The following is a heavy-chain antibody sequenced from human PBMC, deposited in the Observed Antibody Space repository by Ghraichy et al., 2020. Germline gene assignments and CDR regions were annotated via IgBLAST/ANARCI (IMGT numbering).Heavy chain of an antibody. V-gene: IGHV3-23*01. Sequence: GGSLRLSCAASGFTFSSYAMTWVRQAPGKGLEWVSGVSGSGGITYYADSMKGRFTISRDNSKNTLYLQRNSLRAEDTAIYYCAKGGPDDDSSNYYRGSKICHYWGQGTLVTVSS. CDR3: AKGGPDDDSSNYYRGSKICHY. D-gene: IGHD3-22*01. CDR1: GFTFSSYA. CDR2: VSGSGGIT. J-gene: IGHJ4*02.